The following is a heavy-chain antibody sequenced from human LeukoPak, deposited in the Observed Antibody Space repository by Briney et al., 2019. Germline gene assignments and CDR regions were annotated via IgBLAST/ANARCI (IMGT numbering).Heavy chain of an antibody. Sequence: GGSLRLSCVASGFTFSSYSMNWVRQAPGKGLEWVSYISSSSKTIYYADSVKGRFTISRDNAKNSLCLQMNSLRDEDSAVYYCARDQGIFDYWGQGTLVTVSS. CDR3: ARDQGIFDY. CDR1: GFTFSSYS. CDR2: ISSSSKTI. V-gene: IGHV3-48*02. J-gene: IGHJ4*02.